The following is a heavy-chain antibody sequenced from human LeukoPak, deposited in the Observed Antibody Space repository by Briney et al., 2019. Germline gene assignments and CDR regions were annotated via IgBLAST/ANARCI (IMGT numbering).Heavy chain of an antibody. CDR1: GYTFTGYY. Sequence: ASVKVTCKASGYTFTGYYMHWVRQAPGQALEWMGWINPNSGGTNYAQKFQGRVTMTRDTSISTAYMELSRLRSGDTAVYYCARDNRDYGDPLLFHFDYWGQGTLVTVSS. V-gene: IGHV1-2*02. CDR3: ARDNRDYGDPLLFHFDY. D-gene: IGHD4-17*01. J-gene: IGHJ4*02. CDR2: INPNSGGT.